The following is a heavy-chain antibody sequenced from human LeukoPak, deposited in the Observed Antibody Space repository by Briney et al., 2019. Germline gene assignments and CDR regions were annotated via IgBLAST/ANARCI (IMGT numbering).Heavy chain of an antibody. D-gene: IGHD3-16*01. CDR3: ARVGRGDHTWGSYSCDH. Sequence: SETLSLTCTVSVSGDSFSSYHWSWLRQPPGKGLEWIGYISSSGSTSYNTSLKSRVAISVDTSKNQFSLKLSSVTAADTAVYYCARVGRGDHTWGSYSCDHWGQGTLVSVSS. CDR2: ISSSGST. V-gene: IGHV4-59*01. CDR1: VSGDSFSSYH. J-gene: IGHJ1*01.